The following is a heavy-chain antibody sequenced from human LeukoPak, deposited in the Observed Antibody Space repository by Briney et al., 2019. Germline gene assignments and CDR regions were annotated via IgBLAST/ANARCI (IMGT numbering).Heavy chain of an antibody. CDR2: ISGSGGST. J-gene: IGHJ3*02. D-gene: IGHD6-13*01. Sequence: GGSLRLSCAASGFTFSSYAMSWVRQAPGKGLEWVSAISGSGGSTYYADSVKGRFTISRDNSKNTLYLQMNSLRAEDTAVYYCAKDQGWGSSSWGYAFDIWGKGTMVTVSS. CDR3: AKDQGWGSSSWGYAFDI. CDR1: GFTFSSYA. V-gene: IGHV3-23*01.